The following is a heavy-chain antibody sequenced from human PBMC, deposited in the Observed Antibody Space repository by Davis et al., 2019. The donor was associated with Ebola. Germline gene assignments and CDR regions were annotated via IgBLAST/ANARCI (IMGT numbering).Heavy chain of an antibody. CDR3: ARVLSGTSYNFMDV. J-gene: IGHJ6*03. V-gene: IGHV3-7*03. D-gene: IGHD2-2*01. Sequence: PGGSLRLSCAASGFALSSYWMSWVRQAPGKGLEWVANINQDDSDKYYVDSVKGRFTISRDNAKNSLCLQMNSLRAEDTAVYYCARVLSGTSYNFMDVWGKGTTVTVSS. CDR2: INQDDSDK. CDR1: GFALSSYW.